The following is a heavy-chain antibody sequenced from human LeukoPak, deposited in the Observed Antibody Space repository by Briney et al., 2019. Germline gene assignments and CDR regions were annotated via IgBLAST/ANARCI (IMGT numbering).Heavy chain of an antibody. D-gene: IGHD2-2*01. CDR1: GYSFTSYW. CDR3: ARGGYCSSTSCQPTDWFDP. Sequence: GASLKISCKGSGYSFTSYWIGWVRPMPGKGLEWMGIIYPGDSDTRYSPSFQGQVTISADKSISTAYLQWSSLKASDTAMYYCARGGYCSSTSCQPTDWFDPWGQGTRVTVSS. V-gene: IGHV5-51*01. CDR2: IYPGDSDT. J-gene: IGHJ5*02.